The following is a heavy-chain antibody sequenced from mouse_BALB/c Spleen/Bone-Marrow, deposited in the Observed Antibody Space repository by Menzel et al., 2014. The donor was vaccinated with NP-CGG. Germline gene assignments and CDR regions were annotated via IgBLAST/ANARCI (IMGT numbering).Heavy chain of an antibody. CDR2: IDPSDSYS. V-gene: IGHV1-69*02. Sequence: VQGVESGAELVKPGASVKLSCKASGYTFTNYWMHWVKQRPGQGLEWNGEIDPSDSYSNYNQNFKGKATLTVDKSSSTAYMQLTSLTSEDSAVYYCARGVVYYYAMDYWGQGTSVTVSS. CDR1: GYTFTNYW. CDR3: ARGVVYYYAMDY. J-gene: IGHJ4*01.